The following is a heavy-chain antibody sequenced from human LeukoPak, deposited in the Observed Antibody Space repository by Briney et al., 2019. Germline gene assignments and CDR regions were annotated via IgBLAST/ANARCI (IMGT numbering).Heavy chain of an antibody. Sequence: GGSLRLSCAASGFTFSSYWMHWVRQAPGKGLVWVSRINSAGSSTSYADSVKGRFTISRDNSKNSLYLQMNSLRTEDTALYYCAKDFGSGWYMDNWFDPWGQGTLVTVSS. D-gene: IGHD6-19*01. V-gene: IGHV3-74*01. CDR3: AKDFGSGWYMDNWFDP. J-gene: IGHJ5*02. CDR2: INSAGSST. CDR1: GFTFSSYW.